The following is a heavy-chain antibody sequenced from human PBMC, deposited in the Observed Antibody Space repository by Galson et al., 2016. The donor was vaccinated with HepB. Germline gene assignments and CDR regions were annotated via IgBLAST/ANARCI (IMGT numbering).Heavy chain of an antibody. V-gene: IGHV3-30*18. D-gene: IGHD2-2*01. J-gene: IGHJ4*02. Sequence: SLRLSCAASGFTFSSYAMHWVRQAPGKGLEWVAFISYDGRNKYYADSVKGRFTISRDNSKNTLYLQMNSLRAEDTAVYYCAKDLIHDTYAPYWGQGTLVTVSS. CDR1: GFTFSSYA. CDR3: AKDLIHDTYAPY. CDR2: ISYDGRNK.